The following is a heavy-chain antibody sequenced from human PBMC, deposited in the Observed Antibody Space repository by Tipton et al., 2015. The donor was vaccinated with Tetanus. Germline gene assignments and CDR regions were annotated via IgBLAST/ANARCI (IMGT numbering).Heavy chain of an antibody. Sequence: QLVQSGAEVKKPGESLKMSCKGSGYSFTNYWIGWVRQVPGKGLEWMGVIYPADSDIRNSPSFQGQVTMSVDKSTSTAYLQWRSLKASDSAMYYCARHSGGSEIGYYDDMDVWGQGTTVTVSS. D-gene: IGHD3-10*01. J-gene: IGHJ6*02. V-gene: IGHV5-51*01. CDR1: GYSFTNYW. CDR2: IYPADSDI. CDR3: ARHSGGSEIGYYDDMDV.